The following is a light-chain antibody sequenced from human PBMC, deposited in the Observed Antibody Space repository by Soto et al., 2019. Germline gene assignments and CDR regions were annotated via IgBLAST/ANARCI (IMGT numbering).Light chain of an antibody. J-gene: IGKJ1*01. CDR2: SAS. CDR3: QQYYSNPPT. V-gene: IGKV4-1*01. CDR1: QSVLYSSNNKNY. Sequence: DIVMTQSPDSLAVSLGERATINCKSSQSVLYSSNNKNYLAWYQQKPGQPPKLLIYSASTRESGVPDRFSGSGSATDFTLTISSLQAEDVAVYYCQQYYSNPPTFGQGTKVEIK.